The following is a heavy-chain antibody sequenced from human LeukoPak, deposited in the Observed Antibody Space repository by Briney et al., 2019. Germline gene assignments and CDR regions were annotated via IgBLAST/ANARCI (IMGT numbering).Heavy chain of an antibody. J-gene: IGHJ4*02. CDR3: AKTYVWYYFDY. Sequence: GGSLRLSCAASGFTFSSYGMSWVRQAPGKGLEWVSTISGSGGSTYYADFVKGRFTISRDNSKNTLYLQMNSLRAEDTAVYYCAKTYVWYYFDYWGQGTLVTVSS. CDR1: GFTFSSYG. V-gene: IGHV3-23*01. D-gene: IGHD3-16*01. CDR2: ISGSGGST.